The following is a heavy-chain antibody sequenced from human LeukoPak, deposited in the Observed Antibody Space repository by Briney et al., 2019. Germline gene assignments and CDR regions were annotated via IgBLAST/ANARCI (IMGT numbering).Heavy chain of an antibody. J-gene: IGHJ6*03. Sequence: PSETLSLTCTVSGGSINSYYWSWIRQPPGKGLEWIGYIYDSGSTNYNPSLKSRVTISVDTSNNQFSLKLSSVTAADTAVYYCARGPRVAYDSSGYNRRDYYYYYYMDVWGKGTTVTISS. D-gene: IGHD3-22*01. CDR1: GGSINSYY. V-gene: IGHV4-59*01. CDR2: IYDSGST. CDR3: ARGPRVAYDSSGYNRRDYYYYYYMDV.